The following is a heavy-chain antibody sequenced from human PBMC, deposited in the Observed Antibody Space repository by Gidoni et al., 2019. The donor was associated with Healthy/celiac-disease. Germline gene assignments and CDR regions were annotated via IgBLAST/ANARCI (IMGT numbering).Heavy chain of an antibody. J-gene: IGHJ3*02. Sequence: QVQLVESGGGVVQPGRSLRLSCAASGLTFGSSSMHWVRQAPGKGLEWVAVISYDGSNKYYADSVKGRFTISRDNSKNTLYLQMNSLRAEDTAVYYCAKGTTRFLEWYDAFDIWGQGTMVTVSS. V-gene: IGHV3-30*04. CDR2: ISYDGSNK. D-gene: IGHD3-3*01. CDR3: AKGTTRFLEWYDAFDI. CDR1: GLTFGSSS.